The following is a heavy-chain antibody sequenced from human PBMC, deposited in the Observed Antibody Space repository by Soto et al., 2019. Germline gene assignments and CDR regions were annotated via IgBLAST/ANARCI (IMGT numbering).Heavy chain of an antibody. V-gene: IGHV1-69*05. CDR2: IIPMFGTA. CDR3: ASGIQLWLRRINNGYSG. Sequence: QVQLVQSGAEVKKPESSVKVSCKAPGGTFSTYAISWVRQAPGQGLEWMGGIIPMFGTANYAQRFQERVTLTSXESTNTVYMELSSLRSEDTAVYFCASGIQLWLRRINNGYSGWGQGTLVTVSS. J-gene: IGHJ4*02. D-gene: IGHD5-18*01. CDR1: GGTFSTYA.